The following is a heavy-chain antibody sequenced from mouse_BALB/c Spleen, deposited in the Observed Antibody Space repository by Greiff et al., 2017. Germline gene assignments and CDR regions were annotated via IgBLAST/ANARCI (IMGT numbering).Heavy chain of an antibody. V-gene: IGHV2-6-7*01. J-gene: IGHJ3*01. CDR3: AREGVYYGYGFAY. CDR1: GFSLTGYG. D-gene: IGHD1-2*01. Sequence: VKVVESGPGLVAPSQSLSITCTVSGFSLTGYGVNWVRQPPGKGLEWLGMIWGDGSTDYNSALKSRLSISKDNSKSQVFLKMNSLQTDDTARYYCAREGVYYGYGFAYWGQGTLVTVSA. CDR2: IWGDGST.